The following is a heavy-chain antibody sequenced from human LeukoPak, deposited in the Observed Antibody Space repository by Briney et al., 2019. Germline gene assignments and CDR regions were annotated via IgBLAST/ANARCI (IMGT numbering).Heavy chain of an antibody. CDR3: ARHNGGGVGSYVAPGPPDYFDY. V-gene: IGHV4-39*01. CDR1: GGSISSPTYY. D-gene: IGHD1-26*01. J-gene: IGHJ4*02. Sequence: SETLSLTCTVSGGSISSPTYYWGWIRQPPGKGLEWIGSIYYSGSTSYNPSLKSRASIFVDTSQKQLSLKLNSVTAADTAVYYCARHNGGGVGSYVAPGPPDYFDYWGQGTLVTVSS. CDR2: IYYSGST.